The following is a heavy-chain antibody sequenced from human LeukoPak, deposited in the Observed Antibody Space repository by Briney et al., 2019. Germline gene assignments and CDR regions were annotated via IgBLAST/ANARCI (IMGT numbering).Heavy chain of an antibody. D-gene: IGHD3-3*01. CDR2: ILGMGGST. Sequence: GGSLSPSWAPAGSTLTSFAMSWARQPPGKGRGWVSAILGMGGSTYYADSVKGRFTISRDNSKNTLYLQMNSLRAEDTAVYYCARELYYDFWSGYLGNGMDVWGQGTTVTVSS. CDR3: ARELYYDFWSGYLGNGMDV. CDR1: GSTLTSFA. J-gene: IGHJ6*02. V-gene: IGHV3-23*01.